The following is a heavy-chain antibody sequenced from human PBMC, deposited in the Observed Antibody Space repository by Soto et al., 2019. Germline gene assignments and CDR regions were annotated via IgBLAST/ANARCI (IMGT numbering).Heavy chain of an antibody. J-gene: IGHJ5*02. Sequence: ASETLSLTCTVSGGSISSSSYYWGWIRQPPGKGLEWIGSIYYSGSTYYNPSLKSRVTISVDTSKNQFSLKLSSVTAADTAVYYCARRIVVVPAATISTRFDPWGQGTLVTVSS. CDR3: ARRIVVVPAATISTRFDP. CDR2: IYYSGST. V-gene: IGHV4-39*01. D-gene: IGHD2-2*01. CDR1: GGSISSSSYY.